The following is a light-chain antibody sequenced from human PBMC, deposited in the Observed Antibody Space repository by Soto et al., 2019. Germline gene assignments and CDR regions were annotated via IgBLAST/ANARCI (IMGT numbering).Light chain of an antibody. CDR2: DVT. Sequence: QSALTQPRSVSGSPGQSVTISCTGTNSDIGSYNYVSWYQHRPGRAPQLMISDVTKRPSGVPDRFSGSKSGNTASLTISGLQAEDEADYYCCSYVATSVLIFGAGTQLTVL. CDR3: CSYVATSVLI. CDR1: NSDIGSYNY. J-gene: IGLJ7*01. V-gene: IGLV2-11*01.